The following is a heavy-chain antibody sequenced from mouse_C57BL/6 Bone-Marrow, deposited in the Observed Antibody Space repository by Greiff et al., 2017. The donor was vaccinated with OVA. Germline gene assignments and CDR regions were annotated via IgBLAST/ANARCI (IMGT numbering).Heavy chain of an antibody. CDR3: ACTGVALGY. D-gene: IGHD1-1*01. V-gene: IGHV1-7*01. CDR1: GYTFTSYW. CDR2: INPSSGYT. J-gene: IGHJ2*01. Sequence: QVQLQQSGAELAKPGASVKLSCKASGYTFTSYWMHWVKQRPGQGLEWIGYINPSSGYTKYNQKFKDKATLTADKSSSTAYMQLSSLTSKDSGVYFCACTGVALGYWGEGTTLTVSS.